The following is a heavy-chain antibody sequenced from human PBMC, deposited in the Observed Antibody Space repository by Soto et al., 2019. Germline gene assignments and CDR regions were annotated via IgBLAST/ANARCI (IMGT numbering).Heavy chain of an antibody. D-gene: IGHD6-13*01. J-gene: IGHJ6*03. CDR1: GGTFSSYT. CDR2: IIPILGTA. Sequence: QVQLVQSGAEVKKPGSSVKVSCKASGGTFSSYTISWVRQAPGQGLEWMGRIIPILGTANYAQKFQGRVTITADKSTSTAYMELSSLRSEDTAVYYCARDAHSSSWYDNYYYYMDVWGKGTTVTVSS. V-gene: IGHV1-69*08. CDR3: ARDAHSSSWYDNYYYYMDV.